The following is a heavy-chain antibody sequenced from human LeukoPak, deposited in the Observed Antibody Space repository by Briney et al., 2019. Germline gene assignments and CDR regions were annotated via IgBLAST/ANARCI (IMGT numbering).Heavy chain of an antibody. CDR2: ISCSGGST. D-gene: IGHD2-2*01. V-gene: IGHV3-23*01. CDR1: GFTFSSYA. Sequence: GGSLRLSCAASGFTFSSYAMSWVRQAPGKGLEWVSAISCSGGSTYYAASGKGRFTISRDNSKNTLYLQMNSLRAEDTAVYYCAKDLFGYCSSTSCRSDAFDIWGQGTMVTVSS. CDR3: AKDLFGYCSSTSCRSDAFDI. J-gene: IGHJ3*02.